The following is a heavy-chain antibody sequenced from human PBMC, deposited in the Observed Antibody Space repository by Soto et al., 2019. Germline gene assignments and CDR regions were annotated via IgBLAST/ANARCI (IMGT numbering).Heavy chain of an antibody. CDR2: ITPTGVT. Sequence: EMQLLESGGGLVQPGGSLRLFCAASGFTFSNYAMTWVRQAPGEGLEWVSTITPTGVTYYGDTVKGQFTISRDNSKSTLFLQMNSLRAEDTAIYYCARTDKFNSQSSGWANRFDCWGQGTLVTVSS. D-gene: IGHD6-19*01. V-gene: IGHV3-23*01. CDR3: ARTDKFNSQSSGWANRFDC. CDR1: GFTFSNYA. J-gene: IGHJ4*02.